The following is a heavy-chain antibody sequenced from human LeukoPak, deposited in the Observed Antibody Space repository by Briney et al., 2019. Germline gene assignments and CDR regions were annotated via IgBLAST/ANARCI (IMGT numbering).Heavy chain of an antibody. CDR1: GFTFSSYG. J-gene: IGHJ4*02. V-gene: IGHV3-30*03. D-gene: IGHD6-13*01. Sequence: PGRSLRLSCAASGFTFSSYGMHWVRQAPGKGLDWLTVISNGGSKTYYADSVKGRFTISRDNSKNTLHLQLNSLRAEDTAVYYCATEVAAGGPQDYWGQGTLVTVST. CDR2: ISNGGSKT. CDR3: ATEVAAGGPQDY.